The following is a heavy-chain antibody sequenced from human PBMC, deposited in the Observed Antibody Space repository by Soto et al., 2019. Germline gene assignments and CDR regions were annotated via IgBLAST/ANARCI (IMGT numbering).Heavy chain of an antibody. Sequence: TGGSLRLSCAASGFTFSSYAMHWVRQAPGKGLEWVAVISYDGSNKYYADSVKGRFTISRDNSKNTLYLQMNSLRAEDTAVYYCARDYDILTGYFNEVFLFDYWGQGTLVTVSS. V-gene: IGHV3-30-3*01. J-gene: IGHJ4*02. D-gene: IGHD3-9*01. CDR1: GFTFSSYA. CDR3: ARDYDILTGYFNEVFLFDY. CDR2: ISYDGSNK.